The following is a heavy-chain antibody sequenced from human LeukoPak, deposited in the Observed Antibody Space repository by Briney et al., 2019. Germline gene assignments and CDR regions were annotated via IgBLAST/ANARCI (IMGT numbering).Heavy chain of an antibody. Sequence: HSGGSLRLSCAASGFTFSNYAITCVRQAPGKGLEWVSTISESGDTIYYSDSVKGRFTISRDNSENMLYLQMNSLRAEDTAIYYCAKVIIVVRVPTDIDYWGQGTLVTVSS. CDR2: ISESGDTI. J-gene: IGHJ4*02. D-gene: IGHD3-22*01. V-gene: IGHV3-23*01. CDR1: GFTFSNYA. CDR3: AKVIIVVRVPTDIDY.